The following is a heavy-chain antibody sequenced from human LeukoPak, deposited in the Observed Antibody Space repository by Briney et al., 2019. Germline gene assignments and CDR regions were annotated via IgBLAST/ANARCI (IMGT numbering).Heavy chain of an antibody. J-gene: IGHJ3*02. Sequence: SVKVSCKASGGTFSSYAISWVRQAPGQGLEWMGRIIPIFGTANYAQKSQGRVTITTDESTSTAYMELSSLRSEDTAVYYCARVSMIVVGSAFDIWGQGTMVTVSS. CDR2: IIPIFGTA. CDR1: GGTFSSYA. CDR3: ARVSMIVVGSAFDI. D-gene: IGHD3-22*01. V-gene: IGHV1-69*05.